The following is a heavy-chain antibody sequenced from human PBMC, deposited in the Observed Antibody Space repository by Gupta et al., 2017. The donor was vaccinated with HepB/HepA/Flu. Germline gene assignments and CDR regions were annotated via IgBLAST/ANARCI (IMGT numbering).Heavy chain of an antibody. Sequence: QVQLVQSGAEVKKPGASVKVSCKASGYTFTSYDINWVRQATGQGLEWMGWMNPNGGNTGYAQKFQGRVTITRNTSISTAYMELSSLRSEDTAVYYGARGMGNYYYYYMDVWGKGTTVTVSS. D-gene: IGHD7-27*01. J-gene: IGHJ6*03. CDR1: GYTFTSYD. CDR3: ARGMGNYYYYYMDV. V-gene: IGHV1-8*03. CDR2: MNPNGGNT.